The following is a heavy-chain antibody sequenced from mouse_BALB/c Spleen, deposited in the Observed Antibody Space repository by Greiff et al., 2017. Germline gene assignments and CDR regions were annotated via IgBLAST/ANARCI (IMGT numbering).Heavy chain of an antibody. D-gene: IGHD1-1*01. CDR1: GYSITSGYY. CDR2: ISYDGSN. V-gene: IGHV3-6*02. Sequence: EVQLQESGPGLVKPSQSLSLTCSVTGYSITSGYYWNWIRQFPGNKLEWMGYISYDGSNNYNPSLKNRISITRDTSKNQFFLKLNSVTTEDTATYYCARGGKNYGVDYWGQGTTLTVSS. CDR3: ARGGKNYGVDY. J-gene: IGHJ2*01.